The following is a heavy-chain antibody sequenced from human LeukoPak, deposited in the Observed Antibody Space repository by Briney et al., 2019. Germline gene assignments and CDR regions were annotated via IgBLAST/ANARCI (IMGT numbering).Heavy chain of an antibody. CDR1: GIIFSNAW. J-gene: IGHJ3*02. V-gene: IGHV3-15*01. CDR3: TTNDAFDI. Sequence: GGSLRLSCAASGIIFSNAWMNWVRQAPGKGLEWVGRIKRTADGGTTDYAAPVKGRLTTSRDDSKNTVYLQMNSLKIEDTAVYYCTTNDAFDIWGQGTMVTVSS. CDR2: IKRTADGGTT.